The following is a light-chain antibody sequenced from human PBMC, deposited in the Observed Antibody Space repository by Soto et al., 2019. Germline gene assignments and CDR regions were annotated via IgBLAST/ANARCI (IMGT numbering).Light chain of an antibody. CDR1: SSDVGNYKY. CDR3: CSYAGSHTYV. J-gene: IGLJ1*01. V-gene: IGLV2-11*01. CDR2: DVR. Sequence: QSALTQPASVSGSPGQSITISCTGTSSDVGNYKYVSWYQQHPGKAPKLIIYDVRKRPSGVPDRFSGSKSGNTASLTISGLQAEDEADYFCCSYAGSHTYVFGTGTKLTVL.